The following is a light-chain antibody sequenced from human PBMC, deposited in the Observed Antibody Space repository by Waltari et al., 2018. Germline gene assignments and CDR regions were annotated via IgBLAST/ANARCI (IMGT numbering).Light chain of an antibody. J-gene: IGKJ4*01. CDR2: KAS. CDR3: QQYNSYSLLT. V-gene: IGKV1-5*03. Sequence: TQSPSTLSASVGDRVTITCRASQSISNWLAWYQQKPGKAPKLLIYKASTLESGVPSRFSGSGSGTEFTLTISSLQPDDFATYYCQQYNSYSLLTFGGGT. CDR1: QSISNW.